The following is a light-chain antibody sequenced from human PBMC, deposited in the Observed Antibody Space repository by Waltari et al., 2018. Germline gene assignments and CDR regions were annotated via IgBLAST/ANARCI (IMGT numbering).Light chain of an antibody. V-gene: IGKV3-15*01. J-gene: IGKJ5*01. Sequence: EVVMTQSPATLSVSPGERVTHSCRASQSVSSDLAWYQQKPGQAPRLLIYDASTRATGIPVRFSGSGSGTDFTLTITNIQSEXFAVYFCQQYDIWPPLTFGQGTRLDIK. CDR1: QSVSSD. CDR2: DAS. CDR3: QQYDIWPPLT.